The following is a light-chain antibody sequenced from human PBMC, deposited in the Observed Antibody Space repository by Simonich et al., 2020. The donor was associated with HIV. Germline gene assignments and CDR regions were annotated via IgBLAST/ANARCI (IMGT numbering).Light chain of an antibody. J-gene: IGKJ2*01. V-gene: IGKV2-28*01. CDR2: LNS. CDR1: QSLLHSNGYNS. Sequence: DIVMTQSPLSLPVTPGEPASISCRSSQSLLHSNGYNSLDWYLQKPGQSPQLLIYLNSNLASGVPDRFSGSGSGTDFTLKISRVEAEDVGVYYCMQALQTPYTFGQGTKLDFK. CDR3: MQALQTPYT.